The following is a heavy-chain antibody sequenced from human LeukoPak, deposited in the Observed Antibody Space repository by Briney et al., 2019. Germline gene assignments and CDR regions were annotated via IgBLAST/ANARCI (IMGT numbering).Heavy chain of an antibody. Sequence: AGGSLRLSCAASGITFSSYWMSWVRQAPGKGLEWVVNIKQDGSEKYYVDSVKGRFTISRDNAKNSLYLQMNSLRVEDTAVYYCARASYYGSGSFNWFDPWGQGTLVTVSS. CDR3: ARASYYGSGSFNWFDP. J-gene: IGHJ5*02. D-gene: IGHD3-10*01. V-gene: IGHV3-7*01. CDR2: IKQDGSEK. CDR1: GITFSSYW.